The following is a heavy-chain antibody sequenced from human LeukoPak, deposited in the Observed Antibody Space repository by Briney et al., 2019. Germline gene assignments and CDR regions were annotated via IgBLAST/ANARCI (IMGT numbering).Heavy chain of an antibody. J-gene: IGHJ4*02. CDR2: FDPEDGAR. CDR3: ATGYTYDYSLY. D-gene: IGHD5-18*01. CDR1: GDTVTGFS. Sequence: ASVKVSCKVSGDTVTGFSIHWVRQAPGHGLEWMGGFDPEDGARIFAQKFQGRVTMTEDTSTDKAYMDLSSLRSEDTAVYYCATGYTYDYSLYWGQGTLVTVSS. V-gene: IGHV1-24*01.